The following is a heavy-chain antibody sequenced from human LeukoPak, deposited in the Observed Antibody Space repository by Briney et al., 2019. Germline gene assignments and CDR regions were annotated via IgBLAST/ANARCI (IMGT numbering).Heavy chain of an antibody. CDR3: ARGDDYGDPIDY. CDR1: GGSISSGSYY. V-gene: IGHV4-61*02. D-gene: IGHD4-17*01. Sequence: PSETLSLTCTVSGGSISSGSYYWSWIRQPAGKGLEWIGRIYTSGSTNYNPSLKSRVTISVDTSKDQFSLKLSSVTAADTAVYYCARGDDYGDPIDYWGQGTLVTVSS. J-gene: IGHJ4*02. CDR2: IYTSGST.